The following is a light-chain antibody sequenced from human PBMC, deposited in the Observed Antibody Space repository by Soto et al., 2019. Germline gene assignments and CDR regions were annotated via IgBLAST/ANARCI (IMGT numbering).Light chain of an antibody. Sequence: QSALTQPASVSGSPGQSIAISCTGTSSDVGNYNLVSWYQHDPGKAPKLVIYEGSKRPSGVSDRFSGSKSGNTASLTISGLQAEDETDYSSCSYESSTTSVFRPGTKLPVL. V-gene: IGLV2-23*01. CDR3: CSYESSTTSV. J-gene: IGLJ1*01. CDR2: EGS. CDR1: SSDVGNYNL.